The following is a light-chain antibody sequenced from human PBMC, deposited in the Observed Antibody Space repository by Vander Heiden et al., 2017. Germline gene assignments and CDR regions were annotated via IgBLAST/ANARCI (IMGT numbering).Light chain of an antibody. CDR1: QSIATTF. V-gene: IGKV3-20*01. J-gene: IGKJ2*01. Sequence: EIVLTQSPGTLSLSPGERATLSCRASQSIATTFFAWYQQRPGRGPRLLILGASTRATGIPDRFSGSGSGTDFTLTISRLEPEDFAVYYCHQYGASPFTFGQGTKVEI. CDR2: GAS. CDR3: HQYGASPFT.